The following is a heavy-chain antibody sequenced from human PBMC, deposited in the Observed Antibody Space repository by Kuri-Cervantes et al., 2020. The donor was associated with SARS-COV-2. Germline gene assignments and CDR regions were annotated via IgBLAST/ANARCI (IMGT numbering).Heavy chain of an antibody. CDR1: GGSISSGDYY. CDR2: IYYSGST. CDR3: ARGWGGYCSSTSCYYYYYGMDV. D-gene: IGHD2-2*01. Sequence: SETLSLTCTVSGGSISSGDYYGSWIRQPPGKGLEWIGYIYYSGSTYYNPSLKSRVTISVDTSKNQLSLKLSSVTATDTAVYYCARGWGGYCSSTSCYYYYYGMDVWGQGTTVTVSS. J-gene: IGHJ6*02. V-gene: IGHV4-30-4*01.